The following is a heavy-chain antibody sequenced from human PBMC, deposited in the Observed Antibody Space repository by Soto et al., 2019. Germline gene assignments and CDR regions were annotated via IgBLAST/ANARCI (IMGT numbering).Heavy chain of an antibody. CDR1: GGSISRSNW. CDR2: IYHSGST. D-gene: IGHD6-13*01. V-gene: IGHV4-4*02. J-gene: IGHJ4*02. CDR3: ASGGIAAAGTKF. Sequence: PSETLSLTCTVSGGSISRSNWWTWVRQPPGKGLEWIGEIYHSGSTNYNPSLKSRVTLSVDRSKNQFSLNLNSVTAADTAVYYCASGGIAAAGTKFWGQGTLVTVS.